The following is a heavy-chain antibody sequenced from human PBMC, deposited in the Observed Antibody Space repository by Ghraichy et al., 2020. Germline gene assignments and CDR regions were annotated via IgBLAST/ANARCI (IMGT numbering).Heavy chain of an antibody. CDR3: ARPYPYSSGRTDAFDI. CDR1: GGSISSSSYY. V-gene: IGHV4-39*01. Sequence: SETLSLTCTVSGGSISSSSYYWGWIRQPPGKGLEWIGSIYYSGSTYYNPSLKSRVTISVDTSKNQFSLKLSSVTAADTAVYYCARPYPYSSGRTDAFDIWGQGTMVTVSS. J-gene: IGHJ3*02. CDR2: IYYSGST. D-gene: IGHD6-19*01.